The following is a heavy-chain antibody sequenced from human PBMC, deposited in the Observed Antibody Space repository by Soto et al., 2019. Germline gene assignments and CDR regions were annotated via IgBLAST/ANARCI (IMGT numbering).Heavy chain of an antibody. Sequence: SETLSLTCAVYGGSFSGYYWSWIRQPPGKGLEWIGEINHSGSTNYNPSLKSRVTISVDTSKNQFSLKLSSVTAADTAVYYCARGRRGDSSGYYSRRGKFDYWGQGTLVTVSS. D-gene: IGHD3-22*01. CDR2: INHSGST. CDR3: ARGRRGDSSGYYSRRGKFDY. J-gene: IGHJ4*02. V-gene: IGHV4-34*01. CDR1: GGSFSGYY.